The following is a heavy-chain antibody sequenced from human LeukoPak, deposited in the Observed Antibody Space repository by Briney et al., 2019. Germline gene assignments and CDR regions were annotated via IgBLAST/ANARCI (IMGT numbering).Heavy chain of an antibody. V-gene: IGHV3-23*01. D-gene: IGHD5-24*01. CDR2: ISGSGGST. CDR1: AFTFSSYA. J-gene: IGHJ4*02. Sequence: GGSLRLSCAASAFTFSSYAMSWVRRAPGKGLEWVSSISGSGGSTYYAGSVKGRFTISRDNSKNTLYLQMNSLRAEDTALYYCAKDQMGCPDYWGLGTLVTVSS. CDR3: AKDQMGCPDY.